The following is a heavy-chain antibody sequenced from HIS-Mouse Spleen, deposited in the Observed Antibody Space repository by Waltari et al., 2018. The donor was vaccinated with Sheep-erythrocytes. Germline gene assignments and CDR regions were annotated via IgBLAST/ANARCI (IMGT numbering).Heavy chain of an antibody. Sequence: QLQLQESGPGLVKPSETLSLTCTVSGGSISSSSYYWGWIRQPPGKGLEWIGSIYYSGSTYYNPSLKSRVTISVDTSKNQFSLKLSSVTAADTAVYYCARDEGTYYDFWSGYPPSYYFDYWGQGTLVTVSP. CDR1: GGSISSSSYY. CDR3: ARDEGTYYDFWSGYPPSYYFDY. V-gene: IGHV4-39*07. J-gene: IGHJ4*02. D-gene: IGHD3-3*01. CDR2: IYYSGST.